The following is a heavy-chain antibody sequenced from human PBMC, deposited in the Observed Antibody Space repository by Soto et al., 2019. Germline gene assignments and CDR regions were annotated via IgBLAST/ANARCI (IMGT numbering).Heavy chain of an antibody. Sequence: SDTLSLTRVVYWGSFSGYYWSWIRQPPGKGLEWIGEINHSGSTNYNPSLKSRVTISVDTSKNQFSLKLSSVTAADTAVYYCARGRVRGYCSGGSCYHYYYYGMNLWGQGRTAPVSS. CDR3: ARGRVRGYCSGGSCYHYYYYGMNL. D-gene: IGHD2-15*01. V-gene: IGHV4-34*01. J-gene: IGHJ6*01. CDR2: INHSGST. CDR1: WGSFSGYY.